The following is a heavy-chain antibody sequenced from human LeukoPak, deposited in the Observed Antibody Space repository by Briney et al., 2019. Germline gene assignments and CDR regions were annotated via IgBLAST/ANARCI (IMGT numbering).Heavy chain of an antibody. V-gene: IGHV3-7*03. Sequence: PGGSLRLSCEGSGFAFDKYWISWVRQAPGKGLEGVANIKEDGSEKEFLDSVKGRFTISRDNSKKSVYLQMNSLRAEDTAVYYCARDVNRGVFDMWGQGTRVTVSS. CDR2: IKEDGSEK. J-gene: IGHJ3*02. CDR3: ARDVNRGVFDM. CDR1: GFAFDKYW.